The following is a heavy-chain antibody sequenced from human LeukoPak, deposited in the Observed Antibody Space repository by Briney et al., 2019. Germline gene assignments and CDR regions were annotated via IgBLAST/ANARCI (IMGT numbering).Heavy chain of an antibody. D-gene: IGHD5-18*01. Sequence: ASVKVSCKTSGYTFTNYYMHWVRHAPGQGLEWMGIINPSGGSTSYAQKFHGKVSITGDTSTNTVCMELSSLRSEDTAMYYCAREWVHYTYGSPPIDYWGQGTLVTVSS. CDR3: AREWVHYTYGSPPIDY. CDR1: GYTFTNYY. CDR2: INPSGGST. V-gene: IGHV1-46*01. J-gene: IGHJ4*02.